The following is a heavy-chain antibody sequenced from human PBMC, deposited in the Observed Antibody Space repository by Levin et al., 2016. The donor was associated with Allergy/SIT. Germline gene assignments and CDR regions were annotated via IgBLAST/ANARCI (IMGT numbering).Heavy chain of an antibody. CDR2: IYYSGYT. Sequence: GSLRLSCTVSGGSIGSDIYYWAWIRQPPGKGLEWIATIYYSGYTHYNPSLQSRVTISLDTSKNQFSLKLSSVTAADTAVYYCASQIYGSNYVRYFQHWGQDTLVSVSS. CDR1: GGSIGSDIYY. V-gene: IGHV4-39*01. CDR3: ASQIYGSNYVRYFQH. D-gene: IGHD1-7*01. J-gene: IGHJ1*01.